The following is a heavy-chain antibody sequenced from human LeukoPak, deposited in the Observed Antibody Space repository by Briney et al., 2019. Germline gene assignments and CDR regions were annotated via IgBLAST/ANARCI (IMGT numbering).Heavy chain of an antibody. J-gene: IGHJ4*02. CDR1: GFTFSSYS. Sequence: GGSLRLSCAASGFTFSSYSMNWVHQAPGKGLEWVSSISSSSSYIYYADSVKGRFTISRDNAKNSLYLQMNSLRAEDTAVYYCAREGYSSSWLFDYWGQGTLVTVSS. CDR2: ISSSSSYI. CDR3: AREGYSSSWLFDY. V-gene: IGHV3-21*01. D-gene: IGHD6-13*01.